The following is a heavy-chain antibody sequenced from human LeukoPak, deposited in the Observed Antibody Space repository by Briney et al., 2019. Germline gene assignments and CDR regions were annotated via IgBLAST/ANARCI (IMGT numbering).Heavy chain of an antibody. J-gene: IGHJ6*02. CDR1: GCTFTSYD. V-gene: IGHV1-8*01. CDR3: ARGDPLMYYYYYGMDV. CDR2: MNPNSGNT. D-gene: IGHD2-8*01. Sequence: GASVKVSFKASGCTFTSYDINWVRQATGQGLEWMGWMNPNSGNTGYAQKFQGRVTMTRNTSISTAYMELSSLRSEDTAVYYCARGDPLMYYYYYGMDVWGQGTTVTVSS.